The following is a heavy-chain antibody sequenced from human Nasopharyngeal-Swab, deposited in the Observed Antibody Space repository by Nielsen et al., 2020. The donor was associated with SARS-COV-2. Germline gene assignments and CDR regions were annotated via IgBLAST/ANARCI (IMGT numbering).Heavy chain of an antibody. Sequence: ASVKVSCKASGYTFTSYYMHWVRQAPGQGLEWMGIINPSGSSTSYAQKFQGRVTMTRDTSTSTVYMELSSLRSEDTAVYYCARDPTPAVDSSSSLDYYYGMDVWGQGTTVTVSS. V-gene: IGHV1-46*01. J-gene: IGHJ6*02. CDR1: GYTFTSYY. CDR3: ARDPTPAVDSSSSLDYYYGMDV. CDR2: INPSGSST. D-gene: IGHD6-6*01.